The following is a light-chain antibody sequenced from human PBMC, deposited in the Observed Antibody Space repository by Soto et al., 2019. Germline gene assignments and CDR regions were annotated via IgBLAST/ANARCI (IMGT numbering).Light chain of an antibody. CDR2: DGT. Sequence: QSALTQPASVSGSPGQSISISCTGTSSDVVTYNPVSWYQQHPGKAPTVLIYDGTKRPSGVSNRFSGSKSGNTASLTISGLQTEDEADYYCYSFAGSTTFAYVFGPGTKVTVL. CDR1: SSDVVTYNP. V-gene: IGLV2-23*03. J-gene: IGLJ1*01. CDR3: YSFAGSTTFAYV.